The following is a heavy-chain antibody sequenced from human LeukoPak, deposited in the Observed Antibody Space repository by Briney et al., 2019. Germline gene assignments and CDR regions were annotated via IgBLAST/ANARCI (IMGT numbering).Heavy chain of an antibody. CDR3: ARRIKGSSSWYQRWYFDL. CDR1: GYTFTSYG. V-gene: IGHV1-18*01. D-gene: IGHD6-13*01. J-gene: IGHJ2*01. Sequence: ASVKVSCKASGYTFTSYGISWVRQAPGQGLEWMGWISAYNGNTNYAQKLQGRVTMTTDTSTSTAYMELRSLRSDDTAVYYCARRIKGSSSWYQRWYFDLWGRGTLVTVSS. CDR2: ISAYNGNT.